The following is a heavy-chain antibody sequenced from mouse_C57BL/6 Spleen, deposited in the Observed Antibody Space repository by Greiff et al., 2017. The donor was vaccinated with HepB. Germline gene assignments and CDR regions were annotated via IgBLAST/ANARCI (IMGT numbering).Heavy chain of an antibody. CDR1: GYAFSSYW. D-gene: IGHD1-1*01. CDR3: ARRDTTVVDYFDY. V-gene: IGHV1-55*01. Sequence: VQLQQSGAELVKPGASVKISCKASGYAFSSYWMNWVKQRPGQGLEWIGDIYPGSGSTNYNEKFKSKATLTVDTSSSTAYMQLSSLTSEDSAVYYCARRDTTVVDYFDYWGQGTTLTVSS. J-gene: IGHJ2*01. CDR2: IYPGSGST.